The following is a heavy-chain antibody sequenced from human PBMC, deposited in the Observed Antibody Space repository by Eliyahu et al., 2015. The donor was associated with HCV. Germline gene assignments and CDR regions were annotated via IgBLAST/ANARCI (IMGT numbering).Heavy chain of an antibody. Sequence: QVQLQQWGAGLLKPSETLSLTCAVYGGSFSGYYWSWIRQPPGKGLEWIGEINHSGSTNYNPSLKSRVTISVDTSKNQFSLKLSSVTAADTAVYYCARGRRDGYNSRPKMFDYWGQGTLVTVSS. D-gene: IGHD5-24*01. CDR3: ARGRRDGYNSRPKMFDY. CDR2: INHSGST. J-gene: IGHJ4*02. V-gene: IGHV4-34*01. CDR1: GGSFSGYY.